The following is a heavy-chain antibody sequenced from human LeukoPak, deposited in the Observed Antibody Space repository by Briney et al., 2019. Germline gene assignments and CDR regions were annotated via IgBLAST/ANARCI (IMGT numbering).Heavy chain of an antibody. CDR3: ASGGLRYSGTY. J-gene: IGHJ4*02. CDR1: GGSISSYY. V-gene: IGHV4-4*07. Sequence: NPSETLSLTCTVSGGSISSYYWSWIRQPAGKGLEWIGRIYTSGSTTYNSSLKSRVTMSVDTSKNQFSLELSSVTAADTAVYYCASGGLRYSGTYWGQGTLVTVSS. D-gene: IGHD1-26*01. CDR2: IYTSGST.